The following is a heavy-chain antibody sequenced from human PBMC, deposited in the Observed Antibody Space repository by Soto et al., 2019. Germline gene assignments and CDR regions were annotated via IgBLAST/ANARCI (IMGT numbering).Heavy chain of an antibody. Sequence: SVKVSCKASGGTFSSYAISWVRQAPGQGLEWMGGIIPIVGTANYAQKFQGRVTITADKSTDTAYMELSSLRSEDTAVYYCATKFYDILQTGGLQFDPWGQGTLVTVSS. CDR2: IIPIVGTA. CDR1: GGTFSSYA. J-gene: IGHJ5*02. D-gene: IGHD3-9*01. CDR3: ATKFYDILQTGGLQFDP. V-gene: IGHV1-69*06.